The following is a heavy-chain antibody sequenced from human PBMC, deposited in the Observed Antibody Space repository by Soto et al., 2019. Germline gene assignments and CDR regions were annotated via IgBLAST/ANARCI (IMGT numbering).Heavy chain of an antibody. CDR2: NYYSGIT. D-gene: IGHD6-6*01. J-gene: IGHJ6*02. CDR1: GGSISSGGYY. Sequence: QVQLQESGPGLVKPSQTLSLTCTVSGGSISSGGYYWTWIRQHPGKGLEWIGYNYYSGITYYNPSLKSRVTISLDTSKNQFSLKLSSVTAADTAVYYCARGSSIAGLYYGMDVWGRGTTVTVSS. CDR3: ARGSSIAGLYYGMDV. V-gene: IGHV4-31*03.